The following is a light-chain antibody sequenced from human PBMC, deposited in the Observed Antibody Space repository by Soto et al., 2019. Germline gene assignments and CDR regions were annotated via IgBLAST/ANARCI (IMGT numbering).Light chain of an antibody. Sequence: QSALTQPASVSGSPGQSNTISCTGTGSDVGEYNLVSWYQQHPGKAPKLMIFDVNNRPSGVSHRFSGSKSGNTASLTISGLQAEDEADYYCCSYAGGFTWVFGGGTKLTVL. CDR3: CSYAGGFTWV. CDR2: DVN. V-gene: IGLV2-23*02. CDR1: GSDVGEYNL. J-gene: IGLJ3*02.